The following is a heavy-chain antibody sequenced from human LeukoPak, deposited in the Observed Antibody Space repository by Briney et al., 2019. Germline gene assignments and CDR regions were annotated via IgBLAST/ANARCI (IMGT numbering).Heavy chain of an antibody. D-gene: IGHD3-16*01. J-gene: IGHJ4*02. CDR3: ARESRPYSYDIDED. CDR1: GGSISSSSYY. Sequence: SETLSLTCTVSGGSISSSSYYWGWIRQPPGKGLEWIGSIYYSGSTYYNPSLKSRVTISVDTSKNQSSLKLSSVTAADTAVYYCARESRPYSYDIDEDWGQETLVTVSS. V-gene: IGHV4-39*07. CDR2: IYYSGST.